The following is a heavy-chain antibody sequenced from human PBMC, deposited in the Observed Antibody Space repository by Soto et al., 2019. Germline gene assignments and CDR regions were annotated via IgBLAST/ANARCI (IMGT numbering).Heavy chain of an antibody. D-gene: IGHD3-22*01. CDR2: IYYSGST. CDR1: GGPISSGDYY. CDR3: ARGSRRYYYDSIGYYYFDY. V-gene: IGHV4-30-4*01. J-gene: IGHJ4*02. Sequence: SETLSLTCTVFGGPISSGDYYWSWIRQPPGKGLEWIGYIYYSGSTHYNPSLKSRVTISVDTSKNQFSLRLNSVTAADTAVYYCARGSRRYYYDSIGYYYFDYWGQGTLVTVSS.